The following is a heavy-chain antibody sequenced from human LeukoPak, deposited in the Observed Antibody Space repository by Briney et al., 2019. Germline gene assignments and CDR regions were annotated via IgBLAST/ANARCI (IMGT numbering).Heavy chain of an antibody. CDR3: ARDFVDTAMAADY. D-gene: IGHD5-18*01. CDR1: GFTFSSYG. CDR2: ISYDGSNK. V-gene: IGHV3-30*19. Sequence: GGSLRLSCAASGFTFSSYGMHWVRQAPGKGLEWVAVISYDGSNKYYADSVKGRFTISRDNSKNTLYLQMNSLRAEDTAVYYCARDFVDTAMAADYWGQGTLVTVSS. J-gene: IGHJ4*02.